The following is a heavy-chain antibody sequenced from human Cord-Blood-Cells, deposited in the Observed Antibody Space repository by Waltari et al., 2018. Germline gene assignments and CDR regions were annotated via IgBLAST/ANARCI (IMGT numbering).Heavy chain of an antibody. D-gene: IGHD3-22*01. Sequence: EVQLVESGGGLVKPGGSLRLSCAAYGFPLSSYSMNWVRQAPGKGLEWVSSISSSSSYIYYADSVKGRFTISRDNAKNSLYLQMNSLRAEDTAVYYCARVRGSGYRDAFDIWGQGTMVTVSS. CDR1: GFPLSSYS. V-gene: IGHV3-21*01. CDR3: ARVRGSGYRDAFDI. CDR2: ISSSSSYI. J-gene: IGHJ3*02.